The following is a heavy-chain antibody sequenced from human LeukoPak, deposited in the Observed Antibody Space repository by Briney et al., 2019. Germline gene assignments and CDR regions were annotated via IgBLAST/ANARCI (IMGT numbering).Heavy chain of an antibody. CDR1: GGSFSGYY. Sequence: SETLSLTCAVYGGSFSGYYWSWLRQPPGKGLEWIGEINHSGSTNYNPSLKSRVTISVDTSKNQFSLKLSSVTAADTAVYYCATMTTTTRYYYYGMDVWGQGTTVTVSS. J-gene: IGHJ6*02. V-gene: IGHV4-34*01. CDR3: ATMTTTTRYYYYGMDV. D-gene: IGHD4-11*01. CDR2: INHSGST.